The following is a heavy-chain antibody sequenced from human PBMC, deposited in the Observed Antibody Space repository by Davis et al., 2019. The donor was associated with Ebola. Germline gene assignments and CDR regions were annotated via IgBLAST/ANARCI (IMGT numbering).Heavy chain of an antibody. J-gene: IGHJ4*02. CDR2: ICSDGTNK. D-gene: IGHD4-11*01. CDR3: VRDVAYSFDQ. V-gene: IGHV3-74*01. CDR1: GISFSTYS. Sequence: PGGSLRLSCAASGISFSTYSMSWVRQAPGKGLEWVSRICSDGTNKAYADSVKGRFTISRDNAKNTLNLQMNSLRAEDTAVYYCVRDVAYSFDQWGQGTLVTVSS.